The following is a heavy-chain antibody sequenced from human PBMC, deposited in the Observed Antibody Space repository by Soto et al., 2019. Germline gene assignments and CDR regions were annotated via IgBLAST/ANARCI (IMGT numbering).Heavy chain of an antibody. J-gene: IGHJ4*02. CDR1: GFTFSSYG. V-gene: IGHV3-33*01. CDR3: AGDTDSYLDGGPHPFDY. CDR2: IWYDGSNK. Sequence: GGSLRLSCAASGFTFSSYGMHWVRQAPGKGLEWVAVIWYDGSNKYYADSVKGRFTISRDNSKNTLYLQMNSLRAEDTAVYYCAGDTDSYLDGGPHPFDYWGQGALVTVSS. D-gene: IGHD4-4*01.